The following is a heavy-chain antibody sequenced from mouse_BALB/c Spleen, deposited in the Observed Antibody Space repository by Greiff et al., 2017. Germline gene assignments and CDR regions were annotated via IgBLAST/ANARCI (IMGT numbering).Heavy chain of an antibody. V-gene: IGHV3-6*02. J-gene: IGHJ1*01. CDR3: AREGDYGVFDV. CDR1: GYSITSGYY. CDR2: ISYDGSN. D-gene: IGHD1-1*01. Sequence: EVKLVESGPGLVKPSQSLSLTCSVTGYSITSGYYWNWIRQFPGNKLEWMGYISYDGSNNYNPSLKNRISITRDTSKNQFFLKLNSVTTEDTATYYCAREGDYGVFDVWGAGTTVTVSS.